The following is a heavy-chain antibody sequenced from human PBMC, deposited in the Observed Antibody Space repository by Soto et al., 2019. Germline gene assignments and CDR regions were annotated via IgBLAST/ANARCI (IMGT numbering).Heavy chain of an antibody. J-gene: IGHJ6*02. V-gene: IGHV1-69*01. CDR1: GGTFSSYA. CDR3: ARPIVVVPAAIPKAYYYYGMDV. D-gene: IGHD2-2*01. CDR2: IIHIFGTA. Sequence: QVQLVQSGAEVKKPGSSVKVSCKASGGTFSSYAISWVRQAPGQGLEWMGGIIHIFGTANYAQKFQGRVTITADESTSTAYMELSSLRSEDTAVYYCARPIVVVPAAIPKAYYYYGMDVWGQGTTVTVSS.